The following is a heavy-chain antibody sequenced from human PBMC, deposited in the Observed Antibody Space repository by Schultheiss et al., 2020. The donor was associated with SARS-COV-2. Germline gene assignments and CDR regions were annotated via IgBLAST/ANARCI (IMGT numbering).Heavy chain of an antibody. J-gene: IGHJ3*02. Sequence: SVKVSCKASGGTFSSYAISWVRQAPGQGLEWMGGIIPIFGTANYAQKFQGRVTITADKSTSTAYMELSSLRSDDTAVYYCAKGRGWIAFDIWGQGTMVTVSS. CDR1: GGTFSSYA. CDR3: AKGRGWIAFDI. D-gene: IGHD5-12*01. V-gene: IGHV1-69*06. CDR2: IIPIFGTA.